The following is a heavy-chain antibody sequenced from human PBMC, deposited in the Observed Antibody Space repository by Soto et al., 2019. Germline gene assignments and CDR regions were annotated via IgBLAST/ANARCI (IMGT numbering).Heavy chain of an antibody. J-gene: IGHJ5*02. CDR3: ARYYDSSGYYYGGYNWFDP. Sequence: PSETLSLTCTVSGCTISSSSYYWGWIRQPPGKGLEWIGSIYYSGSTYYNPSLKSRVTISVDTSKNQFALKLSSVTAADTAVYYCARYYDSSGYYYGGYNWFDPWGQGTLVTVSS. V-gene: IGHV4-39*01. CDR1: GCTISSSSYY. CDR2: IYYSGST. D-gene: IGHD3-22*01.